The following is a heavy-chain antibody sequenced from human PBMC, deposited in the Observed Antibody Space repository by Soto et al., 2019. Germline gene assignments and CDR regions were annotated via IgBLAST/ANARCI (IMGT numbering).Heavy chain of an antibody. CDR1: GFTFSSYA. CDR2: ISGSGGST. CDR3: AKKTLGTFRWFGELPYGMDV. D-gene: IGHD3-10*01. Sequence: EVQLLESGGGLVQPGGSLRLSCAASGFTFSSYAMSWVRQAPGKGLEWVSAISGSGGSTYYADSVKGRFTISRDNSKTTRYVQMNSLRSEETAVDYCAKKTLGTFRWFGELPYGMDVWGQGTTVTVSS. V-gene: IGHV3-23*01. J-gene: IGHJ6*02.